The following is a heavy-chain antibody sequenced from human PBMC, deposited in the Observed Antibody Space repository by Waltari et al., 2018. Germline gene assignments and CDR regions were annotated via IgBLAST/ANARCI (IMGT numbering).Heavy chain of an antibody. J-gene: IGHJ4*02. CDR3: ARDKVGSADY. V-gene: IGHV3-64*01. Sequence: EVQLVESGGGLVQPGVSMRLSCAASGFTFSTYAMHWVHQAPGKGLEYVPSITRNGDTTYYANSVTGRFTISRDNSKNTLYLQMGSLRVDDMAVYYCARDKVGSADYWGQGTLVTVSS. D-gene: IGHD1-26*01. CDR2: ITRNGDTT. CDR1: GFTFSTYA.